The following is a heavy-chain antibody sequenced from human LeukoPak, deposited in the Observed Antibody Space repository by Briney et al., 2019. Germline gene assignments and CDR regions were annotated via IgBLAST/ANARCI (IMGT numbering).Heavy chain of an antibody. CDR2: IYYSGST. CDR3: ASELGYCCSTSCYHGAFDI. V-gene: IGHV4-31*03. Sequence: TSSETLSLTCTVSGGSISSGGYYWSWIRQHPGKGLEWIGYIYYSGSTYYNPSLKSRVTISVDTSKNQFSLKLSSVTAADTAVYYCASELGYCCSTSCYHGAFDIWGQGTMVTVSS. D-gene: IGHD2-2*01. CDR1: GGSISSGGYY. J-gene: IGHJ3*02.